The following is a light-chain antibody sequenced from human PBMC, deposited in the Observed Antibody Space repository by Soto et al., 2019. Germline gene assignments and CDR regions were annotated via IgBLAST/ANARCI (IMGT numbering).Light chain of an antibody. CDR1: EDIDTS. Sequence: DIQMTQSPSTLSDSLGDRITITCRASEDIDTSLAWFQQRPGKAPKVLIAGASGLMNGVPSTFSGSGSGTEFALTISSVQPDDFATYFCQHYDTFSWTFGQGTKVDIK. V-gene: IGKV1-5*01. CDR3: QHYDTFSWT. CDR2: GAS. J-gene: IGKJ1*01.